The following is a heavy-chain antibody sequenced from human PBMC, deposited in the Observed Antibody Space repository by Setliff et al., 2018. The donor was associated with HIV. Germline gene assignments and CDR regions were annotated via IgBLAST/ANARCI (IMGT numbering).Heavy chain of an antibody. CDR3: ARPQLGWGGGSHFDH. CDR1: GGSISITSYY. J-gene: IGHJ4*02. V-gene: IGHV4-39*01. D-gene: IGHD1-1*01. CDR2: IHYSGNT. Sequence: SETLSLTCTVSGGSISITSYYWGWIRQPPGKGLEWIGSIHYSGNTYYSPSLKSRVTISEGTSKNQFSLKLSSVTAADTAVYYCARPQLGWGGGSHFDHWGQGTLVTVSS.